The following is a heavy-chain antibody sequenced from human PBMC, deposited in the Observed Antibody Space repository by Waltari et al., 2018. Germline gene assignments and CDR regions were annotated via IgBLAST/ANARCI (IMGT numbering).Heavy chain of an antibody. V-gene: IGHV3-30*04. CDR2: IAYDERKE. J-gene: IGHJ6*02. Sequence: QVQLVESGGGVVQPGGSLRLSCAVYGFTFSNYAIHWVRQAPVKGVECVSVIAYDERKEKYADYVKGRFTISRNKSKNPLYLQLDRLSGEDTAVYYWARGNADYIFQGGMYVWGQGTTVTVSS. CDR3: ARGNADYIFQGGMYV. D-gene: IGHD4-17*01. CDR1: GFTFSNYA.